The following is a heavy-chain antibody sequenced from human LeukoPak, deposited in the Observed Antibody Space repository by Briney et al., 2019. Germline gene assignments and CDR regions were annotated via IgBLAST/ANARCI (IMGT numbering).Heavy chain of an antibody. CDR3: ARVRSDGYNFPYFDY. D-gene: IGHD5-24*01. J-gene: IGHJ4*02. Sequence: GGSLRLSCAASGFTFSSYGMHWVRQAPGKGLEWVAVIWYDGSNKYYADSVKGRFTISRDNSKNTLYLQMNSLRAEDTAVYYCARVRSDGYNFPYFDYWGQGTLVTVSS. CDR1: GFTFSSYG. CDR2: IWYDGSNK. V-gene: IGHV3-33*01.